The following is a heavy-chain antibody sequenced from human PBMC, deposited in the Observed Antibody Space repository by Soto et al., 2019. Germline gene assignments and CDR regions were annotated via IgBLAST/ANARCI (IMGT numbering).Heavy chain of an antibody. V-gene: IGHV1-2*04. CDR2: INPNCGGT. Sequence: GASVKVSCKASGYTFTGYYMHWVRQAPGQGLEWMGWINPNCGGTNYAQKFQGWVTMTRDTSISTAYMELSSLRSEDTAVYYCARDEVGFCCSVGSCYLVNLDDGAFDIWGQGTMVTVSS. J-gene: IGHJ3*02. CDR1: GYTFTGYY. CDR3: ARDEVGFCCSVGSCYLVNLDDGAFDI. D-gene: IGHD2-15*01.